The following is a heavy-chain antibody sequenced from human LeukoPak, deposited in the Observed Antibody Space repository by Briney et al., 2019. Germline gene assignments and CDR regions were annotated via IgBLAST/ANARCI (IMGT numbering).Heavy chain of an antibody. Sequence: GGSLRLSCAASGFTFSSYAMSWVRQAPGKGLEWVSAISGSGGSTYYADSVKGRFTISRDNSKNTLYLQMNSLGAEDTAVYYCARGSKWELRSPDYWGQGTLVTVSS. V-gene: IGHV3-23*01. CDR1: GFTFSSYA. J-gene: IGHJ4*02. CDR2: ISGSGGST. CDR3: ARGSKWELRSPDY. D-gene: IGHD1-26*01.